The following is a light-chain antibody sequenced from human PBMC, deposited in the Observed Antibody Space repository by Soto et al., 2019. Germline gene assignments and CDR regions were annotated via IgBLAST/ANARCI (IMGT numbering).Light chain of an antibody. CDR2: WAS. V-gene: IGKV4-1*01. CDR1: QSLLYTSNNKNY. CDR3: QQYYSTPALS. Sequence: IVMTQSTDSLAVSLGERATINCKSSQSLLYTSNNKNYLAWFQQKPGQPPRLLIYWASTRESGVPDRFSGSGSGTDFTLTISSLQAEDVALYCCQQYYSTPALSFGGGTKVDI. J-gene: IGKJ4*01.